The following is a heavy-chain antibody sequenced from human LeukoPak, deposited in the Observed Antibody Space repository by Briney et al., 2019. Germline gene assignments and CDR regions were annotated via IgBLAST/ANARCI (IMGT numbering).Heavy chain of an antibody. CDR1: GYTFTSYG. CDR2: ISAYNGNT. D-gene: IGHD1-26*01. J-gene: IGHJ4*02. Sequence: ASVKVSCKASGYTFTSYGISWVRQAPGQGLEWMGWISAYNGNTNYAQKLQGRVTMTTDTSTSTAYMELRSLRSDDTAVYYCARSAGSRATDGYDDYWGQGTLVTVSS. V-gene: IGHV1-18*01. CDR3: ARSAGSRATDGYDDY.